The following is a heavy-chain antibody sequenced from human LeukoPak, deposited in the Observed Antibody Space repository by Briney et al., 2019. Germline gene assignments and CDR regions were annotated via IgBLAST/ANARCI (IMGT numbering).Heavy chain of an antibody. V-gene: IGHV1-2*02. CDR1: GYTFTDYN. D-gene: IGHD2-2*01. Sequence: ASVKVSCKASGYTFTDYNMHWVRQAPGQGLEWMGWINPYSGVTNYAQKFQARVTMTRDTSIRTAYMEMSSLESEDTAVYYCARGGCSSTSCYVYDFWGQGTLVTVSS. CDR2: INPYSGVT. J-gene: IGHJ4*02. CDR3: ARGGCSSTSCYVYDF.